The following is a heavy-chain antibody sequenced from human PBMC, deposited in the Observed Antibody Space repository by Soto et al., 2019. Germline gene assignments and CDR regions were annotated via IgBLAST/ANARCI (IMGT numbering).Heavy chain of an antibody. CDR1: GFTFSSYS. Sequence: EVQLVESGGGLVHPGGSLRLSCEASGFTFSSYSFNWVRQAPGRGLEWASYITSTGLTMYYTDSVKVRFTISRDNAKNSLYLQMNSLRAEYTAVYYCARVNYLSSGWSFEGAFDIWGHGTMVTVSS. V-gene: IGHV3-48*01. J-gene: IGHJ3*02. CDR3: ARVNYLSSGWSFEGAFDI. D-gene: IGHD6-19*01. CDR2: ITSTGLTM.